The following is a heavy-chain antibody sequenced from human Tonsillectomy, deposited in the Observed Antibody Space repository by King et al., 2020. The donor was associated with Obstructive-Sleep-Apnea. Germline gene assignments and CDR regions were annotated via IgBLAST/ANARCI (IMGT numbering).Heavy chain of an antibody. CDR2: IYYSGST. V-gene: IGHV4-31*03. J-gene: IGHJ4*02. Sequence: QLQESGPGLVKPSQTLSLTCTVSGGSISSGGHYWSWIRQHPGKCLEWIGYIYYSGSTYYNPSLKSRVTMSVDTSKNQFSLKLSSVTAADTAVYYCARGEETYYSDYWGQGTLVTVSS. CDR3: ARGEETYYSDY. CDR1: GGSISSGGHY.